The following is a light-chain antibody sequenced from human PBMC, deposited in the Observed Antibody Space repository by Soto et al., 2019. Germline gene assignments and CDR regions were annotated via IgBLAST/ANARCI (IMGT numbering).Light chain of an antibody. CDR2: NTS. J-gene: IGKJ4*01. V-gene: IGKV3-20*01. CDR3: QQYGSSLLT. Sequence: EIVLTQSPGTLSLSPGERATLSCRASQSVSSSYLAWYQQKPGQAPRLLIYNTSSRATGIPDRFSGSGSGTGFTLTISRLELEDFAVYYCQQYGSSLLTFGGGTKVDIK. CDR1: QSVSSSY.